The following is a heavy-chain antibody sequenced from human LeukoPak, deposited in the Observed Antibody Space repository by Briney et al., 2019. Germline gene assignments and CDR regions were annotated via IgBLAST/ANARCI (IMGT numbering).Heavy chain of an antibody. D-gene: IGHD3-10*01. J-gene: IGHJ3*02. CDR3: ARKTGGSGTYKGVFDI. Sequence: GESLKISCKGSGYIFTSYWIGWVRQLPGKGLEWMGIIYPGYSDTRYSPSFQGQVTLSADKSISTAYLQWSSLKAPDTAMYYCARKTGGSGTYKGVFDIWGQGTMVTVSS. CDR2: IYPGYSDT. V-gene: IGHV5-51*01. CDR1: GYIFTSYW.